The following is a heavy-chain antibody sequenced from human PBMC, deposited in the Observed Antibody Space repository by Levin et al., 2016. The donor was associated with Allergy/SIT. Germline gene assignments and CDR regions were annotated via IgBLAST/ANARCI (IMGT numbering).Heavy chain of an antibody. J-gene: IGHJ4*02. CDR3: ARHSDNLRYFDWLLFAPIDY. V-gene: IGHV4-39*01. CDR2: IYYSGST. Sequence: SETLSLTCTVSGGSISSSSYYWGWIRQPPGKGLEWIGSIYYSGSTYYNSSLKSRVTISVDTSKNQFSLKLSSVTAADTAVYYCARHSDNLRYFDWLLFAPIDYWGQGTLVTVSS. CDR1: GGSISSSSYY. D-gene: IGHD3-9*01.